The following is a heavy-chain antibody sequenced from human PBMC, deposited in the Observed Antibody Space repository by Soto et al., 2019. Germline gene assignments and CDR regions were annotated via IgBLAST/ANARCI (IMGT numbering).Heavy chain of an antibody. Sequence: GGSLRLSCAASGFIFSSDWMHWVRQAPGKGLVWVSRINTDGSTTNYADSVKGRFTISRDNSKNTFYLQMNSLRAEDTALYYFAKDVTYYYDAAGSNYFDYWGQGTLVTVSS. V-gene: IGHV3-74*01. D-gene: IGHD3-22*01. J-gene: IGHJ4*02. CDR3: AKDVTYYYDAAGSNYFDY. CDR2: INTDGSTT. CDR1: GFIFSSDW.